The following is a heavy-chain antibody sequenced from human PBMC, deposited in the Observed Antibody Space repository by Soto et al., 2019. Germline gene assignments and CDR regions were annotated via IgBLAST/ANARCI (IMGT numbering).Heavy chain of an antibody. CDR3: ARVRQLVGYFHYYMDV. CDR1: GYTFTNYG. D-gene: IGHD6-6*01. Sequence: QVQLLQSGAEVKKPGASVKDSCKASGYTFTNYGITWVRQAPGQGVEWLGWISAYNGNTHYTQRLQGRVTMTTNTSTSTAYMEPRGLRPADTAVYYCARVRQLVGYFHYYMDVWGKGTTVTVS. V-gene: IGHV1-18*01. J-gene: IGHJ6*03. CDR2: ISAYNGNT.